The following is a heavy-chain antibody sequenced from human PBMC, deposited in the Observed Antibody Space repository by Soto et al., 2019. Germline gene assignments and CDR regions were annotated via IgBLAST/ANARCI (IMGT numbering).Heavy chain of an antibody. Sequence: QVQLVQSGAEVKKPGASVKVSCKASGYTFTSYGISWVRQAPGQGLEWMGWISAYNGNTNYAQKLQGRVTMTTDTSTSTAYMELRSLGSDDKAVYYCARATPGYRSGWYHFFFDYWGQGTLVTVSS. D-gene: IGHD6-19*01. CDR1: GYTFTSYG. CDR2: ISAYNGNT. CDR3: ARATPGYRSGWYHFFFDY. V-gene: IGHV1-18*01. J-gene: IGHJ4*02.